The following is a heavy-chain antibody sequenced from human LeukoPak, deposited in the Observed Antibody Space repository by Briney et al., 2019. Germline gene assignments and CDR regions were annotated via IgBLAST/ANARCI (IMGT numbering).Heavy chain of an antibody. V-gene: IGHV4-34*01. D-gene: IGHD5-18*01. CDR1: GGSFSGYY. CDR3: ARGKGWIPPRYFDL. Sequence: SETLSLTCAVYGGSFSGYYWSWIRQPPGKGLEWIGEINHSGSTNYNPSLKSRVTISVDTSKNQFSLKLSSVTAADTAVHYCARGKGWIPPRYFDLWGRGTLVTVSS. J-gene: IGHJ2*01. CDR2: INHSGST.